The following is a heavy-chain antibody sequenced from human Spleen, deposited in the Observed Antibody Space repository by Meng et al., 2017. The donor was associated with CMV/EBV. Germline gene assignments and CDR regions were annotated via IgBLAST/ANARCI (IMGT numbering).Heavy chain of an antibody. D-gene: IGHD1-26*01. J-gene: IGHJ4*02. Sequence: QLQLEEVGAGLVKPSETLSLTCTGSGGSISSSSYYWVWLRQPPGKGLEWIGSIYYSGSTYYNPYLKSRVTISVDTSKNQFSLKLSSVTAADTAVYYCARVKVGATFNYWGQGSLVTVSS. CDR3: ARVKVGATFNY. CDR1: GGSISSSSYY. CDR2: IYYSGST. V-gene: IGHV4-39*07.